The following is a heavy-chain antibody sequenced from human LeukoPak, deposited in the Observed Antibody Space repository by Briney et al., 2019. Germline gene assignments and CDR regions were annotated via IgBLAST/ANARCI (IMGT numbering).Heavy chain of an antibody. Sequence: GGSLRLSCAASGFTYSNCWMSWVRQAPGKGLEWVANIKQDGSERYYVDSVKGRFSISRDNAKKSLYLQMNSLRAEDSAVYYCARERGYSSSWYGGLEYWGQGTLVTVSS. J-gene: IGHJ4*02. V-gene: IGHV3-7*01. CDR1: GFTYSNCW. CDR3: ARERGYSSSWYGGLEY. D-gene: IGHD6-13*01. CDR2: IKQDGSER.